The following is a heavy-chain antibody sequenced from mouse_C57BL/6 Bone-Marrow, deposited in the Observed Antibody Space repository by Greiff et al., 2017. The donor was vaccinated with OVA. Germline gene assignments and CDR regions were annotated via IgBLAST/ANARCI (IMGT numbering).Heavy chain of an antibody. CDR3: ARDYYGSSPFAY. V-gene: IGHV1-59*01. D-gene: IGHD1-1*01. J-gene: IGHJ3*01. CDR2: IDPSDSYT. CDR1: GYTFTSYW. Sequence: QVQLKQPGAELVRPGTSVKLSCKASGYTFTSYWMHWVKQRPGQGLEWIGVIDPSDSYTNYNQKFKGKATLTVDTSSSTAYMQLSSLTSEDSAVYYCARDYYGSSPFAYWGQGTLVTVSA.